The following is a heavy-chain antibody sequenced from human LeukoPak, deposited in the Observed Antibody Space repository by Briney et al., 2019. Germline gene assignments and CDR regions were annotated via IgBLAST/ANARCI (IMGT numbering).Heavy chain of an antibody. J-gene: IGHJ4*02. V-gene: IGHV1-69*01. CDR2: IIPIFGTA. Sequence: SVKVSCKASGGTFSSYVTSWVRQAPGQGLEWMGGIIPIFGTANYVQKFQGRVTITADESTSTAYMELSSLRSEDTAVYYCARGIVGATIDYWGQGTLVTVSS. D-gene: IGHD1-26*01. CDR3: ARGIVGATIDY. CDR1: GGTFSSYV.